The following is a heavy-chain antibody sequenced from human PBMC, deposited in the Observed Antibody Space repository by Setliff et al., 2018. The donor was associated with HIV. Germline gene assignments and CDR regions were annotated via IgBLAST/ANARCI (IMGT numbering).Heavy chain of an antibody. J-gene: IGHJ5*02. Sequence: ASVKVSCKASGYTFTSYYMHWVRQAPAQGLEWMGIINPSGGSTGYAQKFQGRVTMTRDTSTSTVYMELSSLRSEDTAVYYCARDTGYYDSTVSPPYNWFDPWGQGTLVTVS. CDR2: INPSGGST. CDR1: GYTFTSYY. V-gene: IGHV1-46*01. CDR3: ARDTGYYDSTVSPPYNWFDP. D-gene: IGHD3-22*01.